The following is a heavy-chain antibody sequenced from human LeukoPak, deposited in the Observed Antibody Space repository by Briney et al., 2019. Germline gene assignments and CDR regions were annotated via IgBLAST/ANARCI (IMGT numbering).Heavy chain of an antibody. CDR3: ARYYDPPVGDAFDL. CDR2: ISPDGSEK. D-gene: IGHD3-16*01. CDR1: GFRFGSDW. V-gene: IGHV3-7*01. J-gene: IGHJ3*01. Sequence: GGSLRLSCAVSGFRFGSDWMSWVRQAPGKGLEWVANISPDGSEKFYVDSVKGRFTISRDNGKNSLYLQLNSLRADDTAVYYCARYYDPPVGDAFDLWGRGTMVTVSS.